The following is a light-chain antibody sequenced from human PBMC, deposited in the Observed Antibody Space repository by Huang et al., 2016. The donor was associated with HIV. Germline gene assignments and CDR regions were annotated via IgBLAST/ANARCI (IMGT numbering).Light chain of an antibody. J-gene: IGKJ2*01. CDR2: GAS. CDR1: QSVSSN. Sequence: EIVMTQSPATLSVSPGERATLSCRASQSVSSNFAWYQQKPGQAPRLLIYGASTRATGIPARLSGSGSGTEFTLTISCLQSEDFAAYYCQQYNDWPQTFGQGTKLEIK. V-gene: IGKV3-15*01. CDR3: QQYNDWPQT.